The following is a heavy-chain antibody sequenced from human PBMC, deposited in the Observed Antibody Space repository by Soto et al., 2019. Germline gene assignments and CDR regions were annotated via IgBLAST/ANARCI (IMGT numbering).Heavy chain of an antibody. CDR3: ARDPRITIFGVVINSWFDP. D-gene: IGHD3-3*01. V-gene: IGHV1-24*01. Sequence: ASVEVSCKVSGYTLTELSMHWVRQAPGKGLEWMGGFDPEDGDTTYAQKLQGRVTMTGDKSTSTAYMELRSLRSDDTAVYYCARDPRITIFGVVINSWFDPWGQGTLVTVSS. J-gene: IGHJ5*02. CDR2: FDPEDGDT. CDR1: GYTLTELS.